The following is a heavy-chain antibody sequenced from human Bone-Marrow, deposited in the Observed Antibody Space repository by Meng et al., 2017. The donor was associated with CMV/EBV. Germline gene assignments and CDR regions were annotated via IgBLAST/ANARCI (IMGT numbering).Heavy chain of an antibody. Sequence: GESLKISCAASEFTFSSYSMNWVRQAPGKGLEWVSSISSSSSYIYYADSVKGRFTISRDTAQNSLYLQMNSLRAEDTAVYYCARDGDIVVMGMDVWGQGTTVTVSS. V-gene: IGHV3-21*01. D-gene: IGHD2-8*01. CDR3: ARDGDIVVMGMDV. CDR2: ISSSSSYI. J-gene: IGHJ6*02. CDR1: EFTFSSYS.